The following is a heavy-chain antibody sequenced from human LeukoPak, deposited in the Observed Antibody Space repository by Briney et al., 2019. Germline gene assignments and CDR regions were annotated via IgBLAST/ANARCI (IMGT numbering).Heavy chain of an antibody. CDR1: GFTFTSSA. CDR2: IVVGSGNT. J-gene: IGHJ3*02. D-gene: IGHD6-6*01. Sequence: ASVKVSCKASGFTFTSSAVQWVRQARGQRLEWIGWIVVGSGNTNYAQKFQERVTITRDMSTSTAYTELSSLRSEDTAVYYCAAGQLTGIEVDAFDIWGQGTMVTVSS. CDR3: AAGQLTGIEVDAFDI. V-gene: IGHV1-58*01.